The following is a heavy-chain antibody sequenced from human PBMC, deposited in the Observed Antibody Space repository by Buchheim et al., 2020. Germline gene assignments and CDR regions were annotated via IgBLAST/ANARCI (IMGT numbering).Heavy chain of an antibody. CDR2: ISGSGGST. Sequence: EVQLLESGGGLVQPGGSLRLSCAASGFTFSSYAMSWVRQAPGKGLEWVSAISGSGGSTYYADSVKGRFTISRDNSKNTLYLQMNSLRAEDTAVYYCAKNQMLSLHYYYYYGMDVWGQGTT. CDR3: AKNQMLSLHYYYYYGMDV. D-gene: IGHD2/OR15-2a*01. CDR1: GFTFSSYA. J-gene: IGHJ6*02. V-gene: IGHV3-23*01.